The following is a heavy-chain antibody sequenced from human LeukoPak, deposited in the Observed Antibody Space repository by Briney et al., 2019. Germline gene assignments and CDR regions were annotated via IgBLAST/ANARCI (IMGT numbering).Heavy chain of an antibody. Sequence: SETLSLTCTVSGGSVRSGSYYWSWIRQPPGKGLEWIAFIYYRGSANYNPSLKSRVTISVDTSKNQFSLKLSSLTAADTAVYYRARVHMASCSSTTCYEANWFDPWGQGTLVTVS. CDR1: GGSVRSGSYY. V-gene: IGHV4-61*01. J-gene: IGHJ5*02. CDR3: ARVHMASCSSTTCYEANWFDP. D-gene: IGHD2-2*01. CDR2: IYYRGSA.